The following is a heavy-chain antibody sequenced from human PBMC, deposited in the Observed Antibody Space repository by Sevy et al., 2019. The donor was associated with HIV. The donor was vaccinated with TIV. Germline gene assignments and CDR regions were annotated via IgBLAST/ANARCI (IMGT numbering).Heavy chain of an antibody. J-gene: IGHJ5*02. Sequence: GGSLRLSCAASGFTFSSNAMHWVRQAPGKGLEWVAVISYDGSNKYYADSVKGRFTISRDNSKNTLYLQMNSLRAEDTAVYYCAREREGSRYFAHNWFDPWGQGTLVTVSS. CDR3: AREREGSRYFAHNWFDP. CDR1: GFTFSSNA. D-gene: IGHD3-9*01. V-gene: IGHV3-30-3*01. CDR2: ISYDGSNK.